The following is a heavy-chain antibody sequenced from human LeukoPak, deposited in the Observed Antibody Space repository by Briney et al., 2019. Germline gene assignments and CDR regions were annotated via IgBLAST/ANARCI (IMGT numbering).Heavy chain of an antibody. CDR1: GGSISSYY. CDR3: ARGGDDSSGYVYYFDY. Sequence: PSETLSLTCTVSGGSISSYYWSWIRQPPGKGLEWLGYIYYSGSTNYNPSLKSRVTISVDTSKNQFSLKLSSVTAADTAVYYCARGGDDSSGYVYYFDYWGQGTLVTVSS. D-gene: IGHD3-22*01. V-gene: IGHV4-59*08. CDR2: IYYSGST. J-gene: IGHJ4*02.